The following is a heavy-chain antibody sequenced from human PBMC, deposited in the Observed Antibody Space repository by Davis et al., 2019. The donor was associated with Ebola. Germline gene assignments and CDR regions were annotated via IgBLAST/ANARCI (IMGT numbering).Heavy chain of an antibody. D-gene: IGHD2-15*01. V-gene: IGHV4-39*01. CDR1: GGSIISSSSY. Sequence: MPSETLSLTCTVSGGSIISSSSYWGWIRQPPRKGLEWIGSIYYSGITYYNPSLKSRVTISVDTSKNQFSLKLRSVTAADTAVYYCARGPGCSGGSCSGDYWGQGTLVTVSS. CDR3: ARGPGCSGGSCSGDY. J-gene: IGHJ4*02. CDR2: IYYSGIT.